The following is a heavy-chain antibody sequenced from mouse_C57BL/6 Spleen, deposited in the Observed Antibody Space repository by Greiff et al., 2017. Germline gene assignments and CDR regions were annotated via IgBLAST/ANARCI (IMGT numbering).Heavy chain of an antibody. Sequence: QVQLKQPGAELVRPGSSVKLSCKASGYTFTSYWMHWVKQRPIQGLEWIGNIDPSDSETHYNQKFKDKATLTVDKSSSTAYMQLSSLTSEDSAVYYCARGGNAPFAYWGQGTLVTVSA. V-gene: IGHV1-52*01. CDR2: IDPSDSET. J-gene: IGHJ3*01. CDR1: GYTFTSYW. CDR3: ARGGNAPFAY.